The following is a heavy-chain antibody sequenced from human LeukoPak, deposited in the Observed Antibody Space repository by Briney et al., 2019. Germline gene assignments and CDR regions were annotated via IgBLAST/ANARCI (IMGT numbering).Heavy chain of an antibody. D-gene: IGHD4-17*01. CDR1: GFTFSSYA. CDR3: ARRANGDYGRWYYDL. Sequence: GGSLRLSCAASGFTFSSYAMHWVRQAPGKGLERVAVISYDGSNKYYADSVKGRFTISRDNSKNTLYLQMNSLRAEDTAVYYCARRANGDYGRWYYDLWGRGTLVSVSS. CDR2: ISYDGSNK. J-gene: IGHJ2*01. V-gene: IGHV3-30-3*01.